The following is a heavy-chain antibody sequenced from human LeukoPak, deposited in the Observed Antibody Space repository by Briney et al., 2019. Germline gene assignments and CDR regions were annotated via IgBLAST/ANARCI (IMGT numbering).Heavy chain of an antibody. CDR1: GFTFSSYA. V-gene: IGHV3-23*01. CDR3: AKGPGAVAGFSDY. D-gene: IGHD6-19*01. J-gene: IGHJ4*02. Sequence: AGGSLRLSCAASGFTFSSYAMSWVRQAPGKGLEWVSAISGSGGSTYYADSVKGRFTISRGNSKNTLYLQMNSLRAEDTAVYYCAKGPGAVAGFSDYWGQGTLVTVSS. CDR2: ISGSGGST.